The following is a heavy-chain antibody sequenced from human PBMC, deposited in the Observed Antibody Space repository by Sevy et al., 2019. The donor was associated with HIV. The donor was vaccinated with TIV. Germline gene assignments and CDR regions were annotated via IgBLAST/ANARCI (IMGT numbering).Heavy chain of an antibody. D-gene: IGHD2-15*01. J-gene: IGHJ4*02. CDR1: GFTFTTYG. Sequence: GGSLRLSCAASGFTFTTYGMNWVRQAPGKGLEWVSSITASGNYVYYADSVKGRFTISRDNAKNSLYLQINSLRADDTAIYYCTRGGGCNRGTCYYIGLWGQGTLVTVSS. V-gene: IGHV3-21*01. CDR2: ITASGNYV. CDR3: TRGGGCNRGTCYYIGL.